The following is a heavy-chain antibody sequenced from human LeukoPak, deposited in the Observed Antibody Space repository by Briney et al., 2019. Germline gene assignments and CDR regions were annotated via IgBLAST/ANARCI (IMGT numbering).Heavy chain of an antibody. CDR1: GFTFSSYA. CDR3: ASTSGYSSGWRHAFDI. Sequence: GGSLRLSCAASGFTFSSYAMSWVRQAPGKGLEWVANIKQDGSEKYYVDSVKGRFTISRDNAKNSLYLQMNSLRAEDTAVYYCASTSGYSSGWRHAFDIWGQGTMVTVSS. J-gene: IGHJ3*02. D-gene: IGHD6-19*01. V-gene: IGHV3-7*01. CDR2: IKQDGSEK.